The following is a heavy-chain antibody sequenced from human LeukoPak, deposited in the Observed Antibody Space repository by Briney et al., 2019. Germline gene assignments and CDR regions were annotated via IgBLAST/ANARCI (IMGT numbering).Heavy chain of an antibody. D-gene: IGHD1-26*01. V-gene: IGHV6-1*01. CDR2: TCYRSKWYN. CDR3: ARLVGASWFDS. J-gene: IGHJ5*01. CDR1: GDSVSTNSAT. Sequence: SQTLSLTCAISGDSVSTNSATWTWLRQSPSRGLEWLGRTCYRSKWYNDYAVSTKSRITINPDTSKNQFSLQLNSVTPEDTAVYYCARLVGASWFDSWGQGTLVTVSS.